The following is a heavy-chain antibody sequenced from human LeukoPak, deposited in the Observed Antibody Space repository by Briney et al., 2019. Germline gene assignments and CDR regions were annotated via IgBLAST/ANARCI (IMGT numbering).Heavy chain of an antibody. Sequence: GESLTLSCRGSGYIFTNYWIAWVRQMPGKGLGWRGIIYPGDSDTTYSPSFQGHVTISADKSISTVYLQCSSLNASDTARYCCARHPSSLRYLDRWGQGTLVTVSS. CDR2: IYPGDSDT. V-gene: IGHV5-51*01. CDR3: ARHPSSLRYLDR. D-gene: IGHD3-3*01. CDR1: GYIFTNYW. J-gene: IGHJ4*02.